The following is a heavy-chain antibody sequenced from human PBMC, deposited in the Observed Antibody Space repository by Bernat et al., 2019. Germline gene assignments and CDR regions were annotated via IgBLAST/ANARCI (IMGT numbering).Heavy chain of an antibody. CDR3: TRARRLGYDILTGYYPHFDY. J-gene: IGHJ4*02. CDR1: GFTFGDYA. V-gene: IGHV3-49*03. D-gene: IGHD3-9*01. Sequence: EVQLVESGGGLVQPGRSLRLSCTASGFTFGDYAMSLFRQAPGKGLEWVGFIRSKAYGGTTEYAASVKGRFTISRDDSKSIAYLQMNSLKTEDTAVYYCTRARRLGYDILTGYYPHFDYWGQGTLVTVSS. CDR2: IRSKAYGGTT.